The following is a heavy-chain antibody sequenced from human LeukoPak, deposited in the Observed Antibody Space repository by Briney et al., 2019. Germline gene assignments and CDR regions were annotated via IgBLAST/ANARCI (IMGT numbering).Heavy chain of an antibody. J-gene: IGHJ3*02. V-gene: IGHV3-30*02. Sequence: GGSLRLSCAASGFTFSSYGMHWVRQAPGKGLEWVAFIRYDGSNKYYADSVKGRFTISRDNSKNTLYLQMNSLRAEDTAVYYCAKVRGTMIVVVFDIWGQGTMVTVSS. CDR1: GFTFSSYG. CDR2: IRYDGSNK. CDR3: AKVRGTMIVVVFDI. D-gene: IGHD3-22*01.